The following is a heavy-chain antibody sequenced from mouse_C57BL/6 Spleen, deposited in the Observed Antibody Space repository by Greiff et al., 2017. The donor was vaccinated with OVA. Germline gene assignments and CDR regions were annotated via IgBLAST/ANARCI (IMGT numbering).Heavy chain of an antibody. J-gene: IGHJ4*01. D-gene: IGHD1-1*01. CDR2: IYPRDGST. V-gene: IGHV1-85*01. CDR1: GYTFTSYD. Sequence: VQLQQSGPELVKPGASVKLSCKASGYTFTSYDINWVKQRPGQGLEWIGWIYPRDGSTKDNEKLKGKATLTLDTSSRTAYMELHSLTSEDSAVYFGAREGSYTVVATDAMDYWGQGTSVTVSS. CDR3: AREGSYTVVATDAMDY.